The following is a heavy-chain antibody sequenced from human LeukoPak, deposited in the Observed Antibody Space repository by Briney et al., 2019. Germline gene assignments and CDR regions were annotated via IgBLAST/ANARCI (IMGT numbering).Heavy chain of an antibody. CDR3: ARRGPVYSGSSWPGNFDY. J-gene: IGHJ4*02. V-gene: IGHV4-34*01. CDR2: INHSGST. Sequence: SETLSLTCAVYGGSFSGYYWSWIRQPPGKGLEWIGEINHSGSTNYNPSLKSRVTISVDTSKNQFSLKLSSVTAADTAGYYCARRGPVYSGSSWPGNFDYWGQGTLVTVSS. CDR1: GGSFSGYY. D-gene: IGHD1-26*01.